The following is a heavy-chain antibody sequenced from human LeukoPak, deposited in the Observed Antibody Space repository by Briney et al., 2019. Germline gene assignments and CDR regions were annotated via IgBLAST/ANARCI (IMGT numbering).Heavy chain of an antibody. Sequence: SETLSLTCAVYGGSFSGYYWSWIRQPPGKGLEWIGEINHSGSTNYNPSLKSRVTISVDTSKNQFSLKLSSVTAADTAVYYCARQGIAVAPWFDPWGQGTLVTVSS. CDR3: ARQGIAVAPWFDP. D-gene: IGHD6-19*01. J-gene: IGHJ5*02. CDR1: GGSFSGYY. V-gene: IGHV4-34*01. CDR2: INHSGST.